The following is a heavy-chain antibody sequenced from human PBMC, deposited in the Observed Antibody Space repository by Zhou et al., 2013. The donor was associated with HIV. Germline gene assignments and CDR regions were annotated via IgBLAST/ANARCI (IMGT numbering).Heavy chain of an antibody. CDR3: ARDHSSTAWDRMYWWLDP. V-gene: IGHV1-18*01. Sequence: QVQLVQSGAEVKRPGASVKVSCKASGYTFISYGISWVRQAPGQGLEWMGIINPKDGGLNYAQKFMDRVTLTSDTSTSTFYMELRRLTSEDTAIYYCARDHSSTAWDRMYWWLDPWGQGTLVTVSS. CDR1: GYTFISYG. D-gene: IGHD1-26*01. CDR2: INPKDGGL. J-gene: IGHJ5*02.